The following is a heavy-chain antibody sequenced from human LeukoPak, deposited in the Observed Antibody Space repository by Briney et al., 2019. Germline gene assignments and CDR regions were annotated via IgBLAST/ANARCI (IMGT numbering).Heavy chain of an antibody. CDR3: ARDLRLRWYPNDAFDI. V-gene: IGHV3-30*02. D-gene: IGHD4-23*01. Sequence: GGSLRLSCAASGFTFSSYGMHWVRQAPGKGLEWVAFIRYDGSNKYYADSVKGRFTISRDNSKNTLYLQMNSLRAEDTAVYYCARDLRLRWYPNDAFDIWGQGTMVTVSS. CDR2: IRYDGSNK. CDR1: GFTFSSYG. J-gene: IGHJ3*02.